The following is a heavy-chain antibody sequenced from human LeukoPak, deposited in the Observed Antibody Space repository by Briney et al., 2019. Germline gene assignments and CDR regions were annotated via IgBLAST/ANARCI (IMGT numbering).Heavy chain of an antibody. V-gene: IGHV3-21*01. CDR1: GFTFSSYS. J-gene: IGHJ4*02. D-gene: IGHD2-2*02. CDR3: ASVGYCSSTSCYTGGELDY. CDR2: ISSSSSYI. Sequence: GGSLGLSCAASGFTFSSYSMNWVRQAPWKGLEWVSSISSSSSYIYYADSVKGRFTISRDNAKNSLYLQMNSLRAEDTAVYYCASVGYCSSTSCYTGGELDYWGQGTLVTVSS.